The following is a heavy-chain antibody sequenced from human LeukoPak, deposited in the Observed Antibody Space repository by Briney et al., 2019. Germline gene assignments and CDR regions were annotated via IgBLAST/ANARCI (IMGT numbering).Heavy chain of an antibody. CDR1: GGSFSGYY. CDR2: INHSGST. V-gene: IGHV4-34*01. Sequence: PSETLSLTCAVYGGSFSGYYRSWIRQPPGKGLEWIGEINHSGSTNYNPSLKSRVTISVDTSKNQFSLKLSSVTAADTAVYYCARGRLGAVAGRAWGQGTLVTVSS. J-gene: IGHJ5*02. CDR3: ARGRLGAVAGRA. D-gene: IGHD6-19*01.